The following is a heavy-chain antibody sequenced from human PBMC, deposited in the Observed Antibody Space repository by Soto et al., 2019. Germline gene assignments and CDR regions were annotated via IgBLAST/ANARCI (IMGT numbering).Heavy chain of an antibody. V-gene: IGHV3-48*01. J-gene: IGHJ4*02. D-gene: IGHD4-17*01. CDR2: ISSSSSTI. CDR1: GFTFSSYS. CDR3: ARDMSTVTPDFDY. Sequence: GGSLRLSCAASGFTFSSYSMNWVRQAPGKGLEWVSYISSSSSTIYYADSVKGRFTISRDNAKNSLYLQMNSLGAEDTAVYYCARDMSTVTPDFDYWGQGTLVTVSS.